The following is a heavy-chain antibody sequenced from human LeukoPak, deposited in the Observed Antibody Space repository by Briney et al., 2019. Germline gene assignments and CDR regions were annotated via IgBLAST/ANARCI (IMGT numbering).Heavy chain of an antibody. J-gene: IGHJ4*02. Sequence: PGESLKISCKASGYSFTSYWIVWVRQLPGKGLEWMGIIYPSDSDTRYSPSFQGQVTISADKSISTAYLQWSSLQASDTAMYYCARLVNGYNPFEYWGQGTLVTVSS. D-gene: IGHD5-24*01. V-gene: IGHV5-51*01. CDR2: IYPSDSDT. CDR3: ARLVNGYNPFEY. CDR1: GYSFTSYW.